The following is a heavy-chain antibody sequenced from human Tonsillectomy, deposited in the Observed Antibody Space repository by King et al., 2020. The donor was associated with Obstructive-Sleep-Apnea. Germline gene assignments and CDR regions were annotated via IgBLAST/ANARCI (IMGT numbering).Heavy chain of an antibody. CDR1: GFTFSSYV. CDR2: ISYDGSNK. J-gene: IGHJ5*02. D-gene: IGHD2-2*01. CDR3: ARPALGYCSSTSCSADNWVDP. Sequence: VQLVESGGGVVQPGRSLRLSCAASGFTFSSYVMHWVRQAPGKGLEWVAVISYDGSNKYHADSVKGRFTISRDNSKNTLYLQMNSLRAEDTAVYYCARPALGYCSSTSCSADNWVDPWGQGTLVTVSS. V-gene: IGHV3-30*04.